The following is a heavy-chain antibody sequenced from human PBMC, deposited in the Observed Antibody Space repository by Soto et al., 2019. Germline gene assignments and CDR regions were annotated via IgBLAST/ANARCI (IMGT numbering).Heavy chain of an antibody. Sequence: GGSLRLSCGASRFAFSNYWMHWVRQVPGKGLVWVSRINGDGSDIKYADSVKGRFTISRDNAKNTVYLQMNSLRAEDTAVYYCARDQSTGDWFDAWGQGT. J-gene: IGHJ5*01. CDR2: INGDGSDI. CDR1: RFAFSNYW. V-gene: IGHV3-74*03. D-gene: IGHD2-2*01. CDR3: ARDQSTGDWFDA.